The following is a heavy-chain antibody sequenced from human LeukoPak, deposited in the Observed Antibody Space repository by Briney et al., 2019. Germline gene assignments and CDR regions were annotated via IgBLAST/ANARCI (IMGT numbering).Heavy chain of an antibody. D-gene: IGHD3-22*01. Sequence: NPSETLSLTCTDSGGSISSYYWSWIRQPPGKGPEWIGRIYISGTTNYNSSLKSRITMSLDTSKNQLSLKLSSVTAADTAVYYCARDEAGSGYIDYWGQGTLVTVSS. CDR1: GGSISSYY. V-gene: IGHV4-4*07. CDR2: IYISGTT. CDR3: ARDEAGSGYIDY. J-gene: IGHJ4*01.